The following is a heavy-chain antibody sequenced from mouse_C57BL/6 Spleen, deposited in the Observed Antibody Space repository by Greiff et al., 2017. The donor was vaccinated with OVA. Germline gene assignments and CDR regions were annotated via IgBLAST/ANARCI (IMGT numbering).Heavy chain of an antibody. CDR3: AATGAGFAY. V-gene: IGHV14-4*01. D-gene: IGHD4-1*01. J-gene: IGHJ3*01. CDR2: IDPENGDT. CDR1: GFNIKDDY. Sequence: VQLKESGAELVRPGASVKLSCTASGFNIKDDYMHWVKQRPEQGLEWIGWIDPENGDTEYASKFQGKATITADTSSNTAYLQLSSLTSEDTAVYYCAATGAGFAYWGQGTLFTVSA.